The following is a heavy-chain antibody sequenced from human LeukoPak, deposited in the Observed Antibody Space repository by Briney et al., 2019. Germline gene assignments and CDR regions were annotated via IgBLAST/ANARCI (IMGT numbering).Heavy chain of an antibody. J-gene: IGHJ4*02. V-gene: IGHV4-31*03. CDR3: ARVVDIAATIWFDY. CDR2: IYYSGST. Sequence: SQTLSLTCTVSGGSISSGGYYWSWIRQHPGKGLEWIGYIYYSGSTYYNPSLKSRVTISVDTSKNQFSLKLSSVTAADTAVYYCARVVDIAATIWFDYWGQGTLVTVSS. CDR1: GGSISSGGYY. D-gene: IGHD5-12*01.